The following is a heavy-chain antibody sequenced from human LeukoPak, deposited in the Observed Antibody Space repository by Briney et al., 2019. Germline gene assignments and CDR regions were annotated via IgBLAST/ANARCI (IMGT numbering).Heavy chain of an antibody. CDR3: ARHSGWYVY. CDR1: GGSFSGYY. V-gene: IGHV4-34*01. CDR2: INHSGST. D-gene: IGHD6-19*01. J-gene: IGHJ4*02. Sequence: PSETLSLTCAVYGGSFSGYYWSWIRQPPGKGLEWIGEINHSGSTNYNPSLKSRVTISVDTSKNQFSLKLSSVTAAVTAVYYCARHSGWYVYWGQGTLSPSPQ.